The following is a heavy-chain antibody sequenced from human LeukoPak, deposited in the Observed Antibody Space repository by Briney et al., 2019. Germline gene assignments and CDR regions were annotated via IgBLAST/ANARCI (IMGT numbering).Heavy chain of an antibody. CDR2: ITTYNSNT. D-gene: IGHD3-10*01. J-gene: IGHJ3*02. CDR3: ARDLYGSGSYYREAFDI. Sequence: GASVKVSCKASGYTFMNYGINWVRQAPGQGLEWMGWITTYNSNTNSAQKLQGRVTMTTDTSTSTAYMELRSLRSDDTAVYYCARDLYGSGSYYREAFDIWGQGIMVTVSS. CDR1: GYTFMNYG. V-gene: IGHV1-18*01.